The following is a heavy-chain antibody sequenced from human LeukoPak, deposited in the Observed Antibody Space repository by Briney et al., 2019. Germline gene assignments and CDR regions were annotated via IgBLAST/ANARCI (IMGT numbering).Heavy chain of an antibody. CDR2: ISSSGYST. CDR1: GFTFSNSA. CDR3: ARGYYDSRDLFDY. J-gene: IGHJ4*02. D-gene: IGHD3-22*01. V-gene: IGHV3-23*01. Sequence: GGSLRLSCAASGFTFSNSAMSWVRQAPGKGPEWVSAISSSGYSTYYADSVKGRFTISRDNSRNTLYLQMDSLRAEDTAVYFCARGYYDSRDLFDYWGQGTLVTVSS.